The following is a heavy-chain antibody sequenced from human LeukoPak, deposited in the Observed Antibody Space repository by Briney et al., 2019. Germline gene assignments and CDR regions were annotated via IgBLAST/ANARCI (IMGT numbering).Heavy chain of an antibody. D-gene: IGHD1-1*01. CDR3: AKKRVITTPDAIDWYFDL. CDR2: ISSSSSYI. CDR1: GFTICSYS. J-gene: IGHJ2*01. V-gene: IGHV3-21*04. Sequence: GGSLRLSCSASGFTICSYSMNWVRQAPGEGLEWVSSISSSSSYIYYAESVKGRFTISRDNSENTLFLQMNNLGAEDTALYYCAKKRVITTPDAIDWYFDLWGRGTLVTVSS.